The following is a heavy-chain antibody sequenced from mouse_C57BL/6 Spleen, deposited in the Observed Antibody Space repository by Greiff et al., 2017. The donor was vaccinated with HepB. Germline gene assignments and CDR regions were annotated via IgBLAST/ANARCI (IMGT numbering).Heavy chain of an antibody. V-gene: IGHV2-5*01. CDR1: GFSFTSYG. Sequence: QVHVKQSGPGLVQPSQSLSITCTVSGFSFTSYGVHWVRQSPGKGLEWLGVIWRGGSTDYNAAFMSRLSITKDNSKSQVFFKMNSLQADDTAIYYCAKIDYDVRAMDYWGQGTSVTVSS. CDR2: IWRGGST. CDR3: AKIDYDVRAMDY. J-gene: IGHJ4*01. D-gene: IGHD2-4*01.